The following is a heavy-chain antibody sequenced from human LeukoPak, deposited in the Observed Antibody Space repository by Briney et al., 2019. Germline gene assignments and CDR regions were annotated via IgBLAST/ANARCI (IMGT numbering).Heavy chain of an antibody. CDR3: ARDSPIVATFYGAFDT. CDR2: IIPILNNR. V-gene: IGHV1-69*11. D-gene: IGHD5-12*01. Sequence: ASVKVSCKACGGTFSNEVFNWVQQAPGQRLEWMGRIIPILNNRDYAQKFQGRLTITADESTSTAYMELSSLRSEDTAVYYCARDSPIVATFYGAFDTWGQGTMVTVSS. CDR1: GGTFSNEV. J-gene: IGHJ3*02.